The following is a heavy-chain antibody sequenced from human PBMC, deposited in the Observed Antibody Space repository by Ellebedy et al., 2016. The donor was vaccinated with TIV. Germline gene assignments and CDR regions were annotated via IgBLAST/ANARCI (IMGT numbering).Heavy chain of an antibody. J-gene: IGHJ6*02. CDR1: GFTFSSYA. CDR2: ISGSGGST. D-gene: IGHD2-2*01. V-gene: IGHV3-23*01. Sequence: GESLKISXAASGFTFSSYAMSWVRQAPGKGLEWVSAISGSGGSTYYADSVKGRFTISRDNAKNSLYLQMNSLRGEDTAVYYCARDPASWDGGKNYGMDVWGQGTTVTVSS. CDR3: ARDPASWDGGKNYGMDV.